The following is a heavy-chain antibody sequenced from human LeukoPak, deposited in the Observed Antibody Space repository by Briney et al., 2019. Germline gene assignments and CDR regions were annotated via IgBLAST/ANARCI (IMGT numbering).Heavy chain of an antibody. CDR1: GGSISSYY. J-gene: IGHJ4*02. V-gene: IGHV4-59*01. D-gene: IGHD2-2*01. CDR3: ARISDCSSTSCPIDY. CDR2: IYYSGST. Sequence: SETLSLTCTVSGGSISSYYWSWIRQPPGKGLERIGYIYYSGSTSYNPSLKIRVTLSVDTSKNQFSLKLSSVTAADTAVYYCARISDCSSTSCPIDYWGQGTLVTVSS.